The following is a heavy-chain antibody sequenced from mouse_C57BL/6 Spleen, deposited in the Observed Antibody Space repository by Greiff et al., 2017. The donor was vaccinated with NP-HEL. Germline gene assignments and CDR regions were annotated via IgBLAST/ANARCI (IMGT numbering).Heavy chain of an antibody. D-gene: IGHD1-1*01. CDR3: ARALYYGSSHGYFDV. V-gene: IGHV1-85*01. Sequence: QVHVKQSGPELVKPGASVKLSCKASGYTFTSYDLNWVKQRPGQGLEWIGWIYPRDGSTKYNAKFKGKATLTVDTSSSTAYMELHSLTSEDSAVYFCARALYYGSSHGYFDVWGTGTTVTVSS. CDR2: IYPRDGST. J-gene: IGHJ1*03. CDR1: GYTFTSYD.